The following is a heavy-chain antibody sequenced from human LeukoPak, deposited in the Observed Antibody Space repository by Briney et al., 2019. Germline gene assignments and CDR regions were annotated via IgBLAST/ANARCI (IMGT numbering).Heavy chain of an antibody. V-gene: IGHV4-34*01. D-gene: IGHD1-7*01. CDR3: ARDLELRSYFDY. CDR2: INHSGST. J-gene: IGHJ4*02. Sequence: SETLSLTCAVYGGSFSGYYWSWIRQPPGKGLEWIGEINHSGSTNYNPSLKSRVTISVDTSKNQFSLKLSSVTAADTAVHYCARDLELRSYFDYWGQGTLVTVSS. CDR1: GGSFSGYY.